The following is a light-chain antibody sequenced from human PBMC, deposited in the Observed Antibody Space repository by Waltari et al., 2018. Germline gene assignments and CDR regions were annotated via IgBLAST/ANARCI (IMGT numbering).Light chain of an antibody. CDR2: HTS. CDR1: QCVGKY. CDR3: QKYDFLPAT. Sequence: EMVFTQSPVTLSLSRGERATLSSMARQCVGKYLAWYQQRPGQAPRLLLYHTSIRATGIPDRFSGSGYGTDFSLTISRLEPEDFAVYYCQKYDFLPATFGQGTTVEIK. J-gene: IGKJ1*01. V-gene: IGKV3-20*01.